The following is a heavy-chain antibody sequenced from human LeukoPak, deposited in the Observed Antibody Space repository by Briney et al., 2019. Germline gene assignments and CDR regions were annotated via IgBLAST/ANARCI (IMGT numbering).Heavy chain of an antibody. V-gene: IGHV4-30-4*08. Sequence: SETLSLTCTVSGGSISSGDYYWGWIRQPPGKGLEWIGYIYYSGSTYYNPSLKSRVTISVDTSKNQFSLKLSSVTAADTAVYYCAKVVGATWAFDIWGQGTTVTVSS. D-gene: IGHD1-26*01. J-gene: IGHJ3*02. CDR2: IYYSGST. CDR3: AKVVGATWAFDI. CDR1: GGSISSGDYY.